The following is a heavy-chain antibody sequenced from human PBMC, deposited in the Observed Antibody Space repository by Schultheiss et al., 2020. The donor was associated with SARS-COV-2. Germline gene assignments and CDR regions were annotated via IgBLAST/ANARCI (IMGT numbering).Heavy chain of an antibody. CDR2: IYYSGST. J-gene: IGHJ5*02. CDR3: ARSSSGYDFRFDP. D-gene: IGHD5-12*01. Sequence: GSLRLSCAASGFTFSSYWMSWVRQAPGKGLEWIGYIYYSGSTNYNPSLKSRVTMSVDTSKNQFSLKLSSVTAADTAVYYCARSSSGYDFRFDPWGQGTLVTVSS. V-gene: IGHV4-59*12. CDR1: GFTFSSYW.